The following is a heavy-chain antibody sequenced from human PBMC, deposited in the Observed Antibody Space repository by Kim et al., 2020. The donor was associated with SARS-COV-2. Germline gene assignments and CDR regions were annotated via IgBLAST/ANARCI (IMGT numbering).Heavy chain of an antibody. CDR3: AREQNSPDV. D-gene: IGHD6-13*01. V-gene: IGHV1-46*01. CDR1: GYTFTNYH. J-gene: IGHJ6*02. Sequence: ASVKVSCKASGYTFTNYHMHWVRQAPGQGLEWMGLIDPSGGAIFAQKFQGRVTVTRDTSTSTVYMDLISQTSEDTAVYYCAREQNSPDVWGQGTTVTVSS. CDR2: IDPSGGA.